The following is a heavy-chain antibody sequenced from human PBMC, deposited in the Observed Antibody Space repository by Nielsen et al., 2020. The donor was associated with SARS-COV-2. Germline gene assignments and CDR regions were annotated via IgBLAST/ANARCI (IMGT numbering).Heavy chain of an antibody. CDR3: ARSDPNYDSSGYYGL. CDR1: GFTFRNYA. J-gene: IGHJ4*02. CDR2: ISYDGSNK. D-gene: IGHD3-22*01. V-gene: IGHV3-30*04. Sequence: GESLKISCAASGFTFRNYAMHWVRQAPGKGLEWMTFISYDGSNKMYADSVKGRFTISRDMSKNTLYLQMNSLRAEDTAVYYCARSDPNYDSSGYYGLWGQGTLVTVSS.